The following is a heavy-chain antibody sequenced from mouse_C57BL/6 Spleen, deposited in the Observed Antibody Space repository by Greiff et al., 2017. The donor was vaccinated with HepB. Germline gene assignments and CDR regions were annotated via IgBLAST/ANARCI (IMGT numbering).Heavy chain of an antibody. Sequence: EVKLMESGEGLVKPGGSLKLSCAASGFTFSSYAMSWVRQTPEKRLEWVAYISSGGDYTYYADTVKGRFTISRDNARNTLYLQMSSLKSEDTAMYYCTRDYYYGSSYYYAMDYWGQGTSVTVSS. CDR1: GFTFSSYA. CDR2: ISSGGDYT. D-gene: IGHD1-1*01. CDR3: TRDYYYGSSYYYAMDY. J-gene: IGHJ4*01. V-gene: IGHV5-9-1*02.